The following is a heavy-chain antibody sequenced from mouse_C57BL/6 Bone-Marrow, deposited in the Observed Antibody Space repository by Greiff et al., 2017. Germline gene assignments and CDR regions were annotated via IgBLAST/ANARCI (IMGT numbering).Heavy chain of an antibody. D-gene: IGHD2-1*01. J-gene: IGHJ2*01. CDR2: IYPGSGNT. V-gene: IGHV1-76*01. CDR3: AGGNSYYFDY. Sequence: QVQLQQSGAELVRPGASVKLSCKASGYDFTDYYINWVKQRPGQGLEWIARIYPGSGNTYYNEKFQGKATLTAEKSSSTAYMQLSSLTSEDSAVYFCAGGNSYYFDYWGQGTTLTVSS. CDR1: GYDFTDYY.